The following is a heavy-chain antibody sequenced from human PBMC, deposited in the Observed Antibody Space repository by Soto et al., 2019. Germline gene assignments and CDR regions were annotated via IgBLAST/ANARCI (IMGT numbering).Heavy chain of an antibody. CDR3: AKDKWFGELLPPPYGY. D-gene: IGHD3-10*01. J-gene: IGHJ4*02. V-gene: IGHV3-23*01. CDR2: IGGSGGST. CDR1: GFTFSSYA. Sequence: GGSLRLSCAASGFTFSSYAMSWVRQAPGKGLEWVSAIGGSGGSTYYADSVKGRFTISRDNSKNTLYLQMNSLRAEDTAVYYCAKDKWFGELLPPPYGYWGQGTLVTVSS.